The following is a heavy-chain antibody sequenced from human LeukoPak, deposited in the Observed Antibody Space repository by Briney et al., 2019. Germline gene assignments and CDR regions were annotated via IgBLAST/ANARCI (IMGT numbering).Heavy chain of an antibody. CDR2: INPSGGST. Sequence: ASVKVSCKASGYTFTSYYMHWVRQAPGQGLEWMGIINPSGGSTSYAQKFQGRVTMTRDTSTSTVYMELSSLRSEDTAVYYCARGPRPRSVIDRPSSGYYGYWGQGTLVTVSS. D-gene: IGHD3-22*01. J-gene: IGHJ4*02. CDR1: GYTFTSYY. CDR3: ARGPRPRSVIDRPSSGYYGY. V-gene: IGHV1-46*01.